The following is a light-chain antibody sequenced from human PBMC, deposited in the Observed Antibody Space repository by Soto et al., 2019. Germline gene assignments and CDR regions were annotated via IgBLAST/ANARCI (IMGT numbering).Light chain of an antibody. J-gene: IGLJ1*01. CDR2: DVS. CDR1: SSDIGGYTY. Sequence: QSALTQPRSVSGSPGQSVTISCTGTSSDIGGYTYVSWYQQHPGKAPKVIIYDVSERPSGVPDRFSGSKSGNTASLTISGLQPEDDAYFYCCSFAGPQSFEVFGEGTKVTVL. V-gene: IGLV2-11*01. CDR3: CSFAGPQSFEV.